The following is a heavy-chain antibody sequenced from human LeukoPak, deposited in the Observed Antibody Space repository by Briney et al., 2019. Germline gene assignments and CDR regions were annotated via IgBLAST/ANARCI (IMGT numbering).Heavy chain of an antibody. V-gene: IGHV3-11*01. J-gene: IGHJ4*02. CDR3: ARDDYYDSSGYYQKNFDY. D-gene: IGHD3-22*01. CDR1: GFTFSDYY. CDR2: ISSSGSTI. Sequence: GGSLRLSCAASGFTFSDYYMSWIRQAPGKGLEWVSYISSSGSTIYYADSVKGRFTISRDNAKNSLYLQMNSLRAEDTAVYYCARDDYYDSSGYYQKNFDYWGQGTLVTVSS.